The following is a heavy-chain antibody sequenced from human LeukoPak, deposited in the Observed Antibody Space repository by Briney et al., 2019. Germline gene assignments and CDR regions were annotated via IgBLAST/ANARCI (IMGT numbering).Heavy chain of an antibody. Sequence: PSGTLSLTCAVSGGSISSSNWWSWVRQPPGKGLEWIGSIYYSGSTYYNPSLKSRVTISVDTSKNQFSLKLSSVTAADTAVYYCASLGGPSSWYARLYYYYGMDVWGQGTTVTVSS. D-gene: IGHD6-13*01. CDR1: GGSISSSNW. J-gene: IGHJ6*02. CDR2: IYYSGST. CDR3: ASLGGPSSWYARLYYYYGMDV. V-gene: IGHV4-4*02.